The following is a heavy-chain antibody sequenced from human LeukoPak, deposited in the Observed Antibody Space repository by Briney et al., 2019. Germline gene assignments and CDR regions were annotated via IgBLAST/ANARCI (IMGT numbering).Heavy chain of an antibody. J-gene: IGHJ4*02. CDR1: GFTFSGSA. D-gene: IGHD1-26*01. CDR3: IMGGATKSFDY. CDR2: IRSKANSYAT. Sequence: PGGSLRLSCAASGFTFSGSAMHWVRQASGKGLEWVGRIRSKANSYATAYAASVKGRFTISRDDSKNTAYLQMNSLKTEDTAVYYCIMGGATKSFDYWGQGPLAPVSS. V-gene: IGHV3-73*01.